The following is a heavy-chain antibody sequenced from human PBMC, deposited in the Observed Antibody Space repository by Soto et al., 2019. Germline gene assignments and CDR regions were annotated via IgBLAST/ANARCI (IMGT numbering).Heavy chain of an antibody. CDR3: AGGKPSGYSFGPRNFFYYGLDV. CDR1: SASLGDHY. J-gene: IGHJ6*01. V-gene: IGHV4-34*01. CDR2: VHPSGST. Sequence: AETLSLTCTFSSASLGDHYWSWICHSPPTGLDLIGEVHPSGSTDYNPSLKSRLTLSLDTSKDQFSLKVASVTAADTAVYFCAGGKPSGYSFGPRNFFYYGLDVWGPGTTVTVSS. D-gene: IGHD5-18*01.